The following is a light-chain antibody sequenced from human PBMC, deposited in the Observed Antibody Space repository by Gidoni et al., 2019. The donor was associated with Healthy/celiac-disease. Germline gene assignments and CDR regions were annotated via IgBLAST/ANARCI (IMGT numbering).Light chain of an antibody. CDR2: GAS. Sequence: EIVLTQSPGTLSLSPGERATLSCRASQSVSSSYLAWYPQKPGQAPRPLTSGASRRAPGIPDRFHGRGSGTGFPFPLSRLEPGDFAVDFWQPYGRPPLPFGGGTKVEIK. J-gene: IGKJ4*01. CDR3: QPYGRPPLP. CDR1: QSVSSSY. V-gene: IGKV3-20*01.